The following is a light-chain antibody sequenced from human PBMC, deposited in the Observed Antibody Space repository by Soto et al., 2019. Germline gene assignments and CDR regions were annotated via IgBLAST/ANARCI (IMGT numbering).Light chain of an antibody. V-gene: IGKV1-5*01. Sequence: DIQMTKSPSALSASVGARVIITCRASQYISTWVAWYQQKPGKAPKLLIYDASTLESGVPSRFTGSSSGTEFTLTISSLQPEDFATYYCQQYNSFSGTFGGGTKVE. CDR2: DAS. CDR1: QYISTW. CDR3: QQYNSFSGT. J-gene: IGKJ4*01.